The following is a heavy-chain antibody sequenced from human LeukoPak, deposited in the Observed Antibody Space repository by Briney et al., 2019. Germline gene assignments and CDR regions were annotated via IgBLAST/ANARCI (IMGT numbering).Heavy chain of an antibody. CDR2: ISGSGGST. Sequence: GGSLRLSCAASGFTVSSNYMSWVRQAPGKGLEWVSAISGSGGSTYYADSVKGRFTISRDNSKNTLYLQMNSLRAEDTAVYYCAKEKKWEPYFDYWGQGTLVTVSS. CDR3: AKEKKWEPYFDY. V-gene: IGHV3-23*01. J-gene: IGHJ4*02. CDR1: GFTVSSNY. D-gene: IGHD1-26*01.